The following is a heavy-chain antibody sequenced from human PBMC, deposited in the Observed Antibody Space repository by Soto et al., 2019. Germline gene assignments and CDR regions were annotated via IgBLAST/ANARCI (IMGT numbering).Heavy chain of an antibody. CDR2: IYYSGST. Sequence: PSETLSLTCTVSGGSISSSSYYWGWIRQPPGKGLEWIGSIYYSGSTYYNPSLKSRVTISVDTSKNQFSLKLSSVTAADTAVYYCARLYGVSPNYYFDYWGQGTLVTVSS. V-gene: IGHV4-39*01. CDR1: GGSISSSSYY. D-gene: IGHD2-8*01. J-gene: IGHJ4*02. CDR3: ARLYGVSPNYYFDY.